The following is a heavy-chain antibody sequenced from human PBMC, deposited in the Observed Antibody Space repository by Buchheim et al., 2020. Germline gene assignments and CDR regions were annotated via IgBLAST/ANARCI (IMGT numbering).Heavy chain of an antibody. V-gene: IGHV1-69*01. CDR3: ARDSPFDRPRDSGYDSNWFDP. CDR1: GGTFSSYA. D-gene: IGHD5-12*01. CDR2: IIPIFGTA. J-gene: IGHJ5*02. Sequence: QVQLVQSGAEVKKPGSSVKVSCKASGGTFSSYAISWVRQAPGQGLEWMGGIIPIFGTANYAQKFQGRVTITADESTSTAYMELSSLRSEDTAVYYCARDSPFDRPRDSGYDSNWFDPWGQGTL.